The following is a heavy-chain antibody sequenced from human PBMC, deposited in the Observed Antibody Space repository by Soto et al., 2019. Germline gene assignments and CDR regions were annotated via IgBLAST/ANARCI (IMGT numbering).Heavy chain of an antibody. CDR1: GYNFNAYW. V-gene: IGHV5-51*01. CDR3: ARHISYDSTGYSPHFDV. Sequence: PGESLKISCKGSGYNFNAYWIGWVRQEPGKGLEWMGIIHPGSSETTYSPSFEGQVTISADRSISAAYLQWSSLTASDTAMYYCARHISYDSTGYSPHFDVWGRGTLVTVSS. CDR2: IHPGSSET. J-gene: IGHJ4*02. D-gene: IGHD3-22*01.